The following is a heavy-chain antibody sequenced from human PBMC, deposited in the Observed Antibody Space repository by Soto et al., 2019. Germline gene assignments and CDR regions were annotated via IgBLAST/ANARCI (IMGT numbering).Heavy chain of an antibody. D-gene: IGHD4-17*01. CDR2: IFDGGSA. V-gene: IGHV4-59*12. Sequence: PSETLSLTCTVSGGTITYYYWSWIRQAPGKGLEWLGYIFDGGSANYNPSLKSRVSFSLDKSQNQLSLKLTSVTGADTAIYYCVSVEGTPTVTCDYYYYEADARGQGTAVTVSS. CDR1: GGTITYYY. J-gene: IGHJ6*02. CDR3: VSVEGTPTVTCDYYYYEADA.